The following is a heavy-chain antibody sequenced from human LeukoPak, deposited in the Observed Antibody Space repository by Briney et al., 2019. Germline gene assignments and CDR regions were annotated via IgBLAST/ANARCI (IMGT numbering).Heavy chain of an antibody. Sequence: GGSLRLSCAASRFTFSSYGMHWVRQAPGKGLEWVAYIQYDGSNEQYADSVKGRFSISRDSSKNILYLQMNSLRAEDTAVYYCARRELTYLRLGEFSYWGQGTLVTVSS. V-gene: IGHV3-30*19. J-gene: IGHJ4*02. D-gene: IGHD3-16*01. CDR3: ARRELTYLRLGEFSY. CDR2: IQYDGSNE. CDR1: RFTFSSYG.